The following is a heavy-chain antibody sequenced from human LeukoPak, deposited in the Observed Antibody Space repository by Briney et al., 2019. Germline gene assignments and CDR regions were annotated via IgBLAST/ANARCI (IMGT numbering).Heavy chain of an antibody. D-gene: IGHD2-2*01. CDR1: GFTFSNYA. J-gene: IGHJ6*02. V-gene: IGHV3-23*01. Sequence: GGSLRLSCAASGFTFSNYAMSWVRQAPGKGLEWVSAISGSGGSTYYADSVKGRFAISRDNSKNTLYLQMNSLRAEDTAVYYCAKDQQSCSSTSCYSIYYYYGMDVWGQGTTVTVSS. CDR3: AKDQQSCSSTSCYSIYYYYGMDV. CDR2: ISGSGGST.